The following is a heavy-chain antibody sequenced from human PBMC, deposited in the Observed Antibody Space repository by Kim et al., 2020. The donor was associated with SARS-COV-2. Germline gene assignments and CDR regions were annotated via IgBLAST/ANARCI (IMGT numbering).Heavy chain of an antibody. Sequence: ASVKVSCKASGYTFTSYAMNWVRQAPGQGLEWMGWINTNTGNPTYAQGFTGRFVFSLDTSVSTAYLQISSLKAEDTAVYYCARVEAAQYYYGMDVWGQGTTVTVSS. CDR2: INTNTGNP. D-gene: IGHD6-13*01. CDR3: ARVEAAQYYYGMDV. J-gene: IGHJ6*02. V-gene: IGHV7-4-1*02. CDR1: GYTFTSYA.